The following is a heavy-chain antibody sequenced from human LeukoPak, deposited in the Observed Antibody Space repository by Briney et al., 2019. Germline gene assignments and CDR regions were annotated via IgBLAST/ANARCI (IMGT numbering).Heavy chain of an antibody. Sequence: ASVKVSCKASGYTFTSYYMHWVRQAPGQGLEWMGWINTNTGNPTYAQGFTGRFVFSLDTSVSTAYLQISSLKAEDTAVYYCASATKYYYENTHAFDIWGQGTMVTVSS. J-gene: IGHJ3*02. CDR1: GYTFTSYY. CDR2: INTNTGNP. V-gene: IGHV7-4-1*02. CDR3: ASATKYYYENTHAFDI. D-gene: IGHD3-22*01.